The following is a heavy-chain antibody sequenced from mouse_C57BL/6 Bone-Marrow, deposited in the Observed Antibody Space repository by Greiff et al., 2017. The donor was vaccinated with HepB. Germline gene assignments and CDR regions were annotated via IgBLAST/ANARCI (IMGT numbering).Heavy chain of an antibody. CDR1: GYTFTDYY. CDR2: INPNNGGT. V-gene: IGHV1-26*01. Sequence: EVQLQQSGPELVKPGASVKISCKASGYTFTDYYMNWVKQSHGKSLEWIGDINPNNGGTSYNQKFKGKATLTVDKSSSTAYMELRSLTSEDSAVYYCAGWDSWFAYWGQGTLVTVSA. J-gene: IGHJ3*01. CDR3: AGWDSWFAY. D-gene: IGHD4-1*01.